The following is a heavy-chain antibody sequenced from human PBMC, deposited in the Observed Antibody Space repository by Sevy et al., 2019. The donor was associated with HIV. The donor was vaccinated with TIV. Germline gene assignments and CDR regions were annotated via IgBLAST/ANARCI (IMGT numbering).Heavy chain of an antibody. CDR1: GYTFNLLD. CDR3: ARGIQAGVDY. CDR2: MNPNIGST. V-gene: IGHV1-8*01. Sequence: ASVKVSCKASGYTFNLLDINWVRQAPGQGPEWMGWMNPNIGSTGYGQKFQGRVTMTRDTSISTAYMELSSLTSEDTAVYYCARGIQAGVDYWGQGTLVTVSS. J-gene: IGHJ4*02. D-gene: IGHD3-10*01.